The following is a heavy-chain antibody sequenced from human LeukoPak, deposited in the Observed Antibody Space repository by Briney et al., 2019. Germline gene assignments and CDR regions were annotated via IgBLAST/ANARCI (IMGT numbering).Heavy chain of an antibody. J-gene: IGHJ4*02. CDR2: MNPNSGNT. D-gene: IGHD6-13*01. CDR3: ARTTEGYSSSWYWDYFDY. CDR1: GYTFTSYD. Sequence: ASVKVSCKASGYTFTSYDISWVRQATGQGLGWMGWMNPNSGNTGYAQKFQGRVTMTRNTSISTAYMELSSLRSEDTAVYYCARTTEGYSSSWYWDYFDYWGQGTLVTVSS. V-gene: IGHV1-8*01.